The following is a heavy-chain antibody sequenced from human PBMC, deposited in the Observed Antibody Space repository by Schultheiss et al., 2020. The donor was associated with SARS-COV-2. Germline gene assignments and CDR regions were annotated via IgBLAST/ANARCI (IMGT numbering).Heavy chain of an antibody. CDR3: ARDSPIDYIAAFDI. CDR2: IYYSGST. V-gene: IGHV4-59*12. Sequence: SETLSLTCTVSGASISGYYWSWIRQPPGKGLEWIGYIYYSGSTYYNPSLKSRVTISVDTSKNQFSLKLSSVTAADTAVYYCARDSPIDYIAAFDIWGQGTMVTVSS. J-gene: IGHJ3*02. CDR1: GASISGYY. D-gene: IGHD4-11*01.